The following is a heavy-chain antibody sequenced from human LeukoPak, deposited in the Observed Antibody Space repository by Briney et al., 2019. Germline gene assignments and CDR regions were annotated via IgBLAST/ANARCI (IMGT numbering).Heavy chain of an antibody. D-gene: IGHD2-15*01. CDR2: IKGKTNGGTT. CDR1: GFSFTNAW. J-gene: IGHJ4*02. CDR3: TTVVVTATYDS. V-gene: IGHV3-15*01. Sequence: GGSLRLSCATSGFSFTNAWMSWVRQAPGKGLEWVGRIKGKTNGGTTDYAAPVKGRFSISRDDSKNTLYLQMNSLKTEDTAVYYCTTVVVTATYDSWGQGTLVTVSS.